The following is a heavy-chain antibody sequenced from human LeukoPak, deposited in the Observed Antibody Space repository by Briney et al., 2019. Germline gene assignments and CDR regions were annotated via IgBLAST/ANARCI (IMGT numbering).Heavy chain of an antibody. V-gene: IGHV3-23*01. CDR1: GFTFSSYA. Sequence: PGGSLRLSCAASGFTFSSYAMSWVRQAPGKGLEWVSAISGSGGSTYYADSVKGRFTISRDNSKNTLYLQMNSLRAEGTAVYYCAKFSSGFWSHFDYWGQGTLVTVSS. CDR2: ISGSGGST. J-gene: IGHJ4*02. CDR3: AKFSSGFWSHFDY. D-gene: IGHD3-3*01.